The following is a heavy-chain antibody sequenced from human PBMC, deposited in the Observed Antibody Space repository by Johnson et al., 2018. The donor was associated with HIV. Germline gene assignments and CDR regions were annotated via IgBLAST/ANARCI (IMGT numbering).Heavy chain of an antibody. CDR1: GFTVSGNY. V-gene: IGHV3-66*02. Sequence: VQLVESGGGLVQPGGSLRLSCAASGFTVSGNYMSWVRQAPGKGLEWVSVIYSGYGRYYEDSVKDRFTIFRDNSKNKLYLQMNSMRAEDTAVYYCAKGGMATIEGDAFDIWGQGTMVTVSS. D-gene: IGHD5-24*01. CDR3: AKGGMATIEGDAFDI. CDR2: IYSGYGR. J-gene: IGHJ3*02.